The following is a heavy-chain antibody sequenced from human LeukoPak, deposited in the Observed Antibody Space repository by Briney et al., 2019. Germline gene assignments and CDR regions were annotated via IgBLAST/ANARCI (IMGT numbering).Heavy chain of an antibody. Sequence: GGSLRPACAVSAFSFSSYSTGWVRQAQGKGLGWDSSTSGSGGNTFYADSVTGRFTISRENSKNTQYMQMNSLSAEDTAAYLCAKGRNEDGDAALNYWGQGTLVTVSS. J-gene: IGHJ4*02. CDR3: AKGRNEDGDAALNY. CDR1: AFSFSSYS. V-gene: IGHV3-23*01. D-gene: IGHD4-17*01. CDR2: TSGSGGNT.